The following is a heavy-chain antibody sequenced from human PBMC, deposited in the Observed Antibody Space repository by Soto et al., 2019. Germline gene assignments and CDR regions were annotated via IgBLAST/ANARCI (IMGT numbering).Heavy chain of an antibody. Sequence: TLSLTCAVYGGPFSGYYWSWIRQPPGKGLEWIGEINHSGSTNYNPSLKSRVTISVDRSKNQFSLKLSSVTAADTAGYYCARAIDYFNCFDPWGQGTLVTVSS. J-gene: IGHJ5*02. CDR1: GGPFSGYY. CDR2: INHSGST. V-gene: IGHV4-34*01. CDR3: ARAIDYFNCFDP. D-gene: IGHD4-17*01.